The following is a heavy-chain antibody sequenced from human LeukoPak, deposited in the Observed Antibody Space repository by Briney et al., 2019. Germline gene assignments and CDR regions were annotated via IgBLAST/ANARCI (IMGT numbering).Heavy chain of an antibody. V-gene: IGHV4-39*07. Sequence: SETLSLTCTVSGGSISSYYWGWIRQPPGKGLEWIGSIYYSGSTYYNPSLKSRVTISVDTSKNQFSLKLSSVTAADTAVYYCARIESFYYMDVWGKGTTVTVSS. CDR3: ARIESFYYMDV. D-gene: IGHD3-16*02. CDR1: GGSISSYY. CDR2: IYYSGST. J-gene: IGHJ6*03.